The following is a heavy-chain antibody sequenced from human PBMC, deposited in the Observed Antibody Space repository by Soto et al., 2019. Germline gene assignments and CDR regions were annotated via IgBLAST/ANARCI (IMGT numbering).Heavy chain of an antibody. CDR1: GFTFTGYY. CDR2: INPNSGGT. Sequence: QVQLVQSGAEVKKPGASVKVSCKASGFTFTGYYMHWVRQAPGQGLEWMGWINPNSGGTNYAQKFQGRVTMTRDTSISTAYMELSRLRSDDTAVYYCARLLGYCSGGSCYDYWGQGTLVTVSS. V-gene: IGHV1-2*02. J-gene: IGHJ4*02. D-gene: IGHD2-15*01. CDR3: ARLLGYCSGGSCYDY.